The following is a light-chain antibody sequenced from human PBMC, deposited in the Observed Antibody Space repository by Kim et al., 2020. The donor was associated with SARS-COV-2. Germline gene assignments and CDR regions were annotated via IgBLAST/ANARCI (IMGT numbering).Light chain of an antibody. CDR2: GAS. Sequence: VSPGERAALSCRASQSVRSNLAWYQQKPGQAPRLHIYGASTSATGIPARFSGSGSGTEFTLTISSLQSEDFAVYYCQQYNNWPPYTFGQGTKLEI. CDR1: QSVRSN. CDR3: QQYNNWPPYT. V-gene: IGKV3-15*01. J-gene: IGKJ2*01.